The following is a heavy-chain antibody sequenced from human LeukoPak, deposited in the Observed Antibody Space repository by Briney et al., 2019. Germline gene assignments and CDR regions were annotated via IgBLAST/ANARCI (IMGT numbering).Heavy chain of an antibody. V-gene: IGHV7-4-1*02. D-gene: IGHD6-6*01. J-gene: IGHJ4*02. CDR3: ARKQVEPDRYFDY. CDR2: INTNTGIP. Sequence: GASVKVSCKASGYTFTTYSLNWVRQAPGQGLEWMGWINTNTGIPTYAQGFTGRFVFPLDTSVRTAFLQISSLEADDTAVYYCARKQVEPDRYFDYWGQGTLVTVSS. CDR1: GYTFTTYS.